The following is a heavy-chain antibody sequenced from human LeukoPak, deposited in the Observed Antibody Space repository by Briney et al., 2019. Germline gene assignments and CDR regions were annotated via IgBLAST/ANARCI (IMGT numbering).Heavy chain of an antibody. V-gene: IGHV1-69*13. CDR1: GGTFSSYA. J-gene: IGHJ6*02. CDR2: IIPIFGTA. CDR3: ARDGRRVVVPAAPWHYYGMDV. Sequence: SVKVSCKASGGTFSSYAISWVRQAPGQGLEWMGGIIPIFGTANYAQKFQGRVTITADESTSTAYMELSSLRSEDTAVYYCARDGRRVVVPAAPWHYYGMDVWGQGTTVTVSS. D-gene: IGHD2-2*01.